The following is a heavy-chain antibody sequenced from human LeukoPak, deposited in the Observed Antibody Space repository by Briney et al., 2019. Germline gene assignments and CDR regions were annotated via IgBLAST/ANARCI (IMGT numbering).Heavy chain of an antibody. J-gene: IGHJ3*02. D-gene: IGHD5-12*01. CDR3: ARPTPSIPGYSGYVFPDAFDI. Sequence: GGSLRLSCAASGFTFSNYAIHCVRQAPGKGLEWVALISHDGSNKYNEDSVKGRFTISRDNSKNTLYLQMNSLRAEDTAVYYCARPTPSIPGYSGYVFPDAFDIWGQGTMVTVSS. V-gene: IGHV3-30*03. CDR2: ISHDGSNK. CDR1: GFTFSNYA.